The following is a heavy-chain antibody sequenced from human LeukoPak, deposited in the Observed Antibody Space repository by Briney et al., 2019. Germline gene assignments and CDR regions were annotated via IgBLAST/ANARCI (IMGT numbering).Heavy chain of an antibody. CDR2: IRYDGSNK. CDR1: GFTFSSYG. Sequence: GGSLRLSCAASGFTFSSYGMHWVRQAPGKGLEWVAFIRYDGSNKYYADSVKGRFTISRDNSKNTLYLQMNSLRAEDTAVYYCAKDPNPKLPRDYWGQGTLVTVSS. J-gene: IGHJ4*02. D-gene: IGHD4-23*01. V-gene: IGHV3-30*02. CDR3: AKDPNPKLPRDY.